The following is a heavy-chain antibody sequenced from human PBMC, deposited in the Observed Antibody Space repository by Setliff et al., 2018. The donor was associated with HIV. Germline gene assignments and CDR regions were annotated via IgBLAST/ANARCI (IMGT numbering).Heavy chain of an antibody. CDR3: ARVPSGKNWSDP. CDR1: GGSINNGAYY. J-gene: IGHJ5*02. CDR2: TYYSGSS. Sequence: PSETLSLTCTVSGGSINNGAYYWSWIRQHPEKGLEWIGYTYYSGSSYYNPSLKTRVTMSIDTSKTQFFLNLTSVTVADTGVYFCARVPSGKNWSDPWGQGTPVTVSS. V-gene: IGHV4-31*03. D-gene: IGHD1-26*01.